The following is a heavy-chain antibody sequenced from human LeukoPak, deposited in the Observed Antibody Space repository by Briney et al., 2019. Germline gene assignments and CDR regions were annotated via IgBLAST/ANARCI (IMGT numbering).Heavy chain of an antibody. V-gene: IGHV3-21*01. J-gene: IGHJ4*02. CDR1: GFTFSTYS. CDR3: ARLTGVVNAFDY. CDR2: ISSGSSDI. D-gene: IGHD5-18*01. Sequence: PGGSLRLSCAASGFTFSTYSMTWVRQAPGKGLEWASSISSGSSDISYADSVKGRFTISRDNAKYSLYLQVNSLRAEDTAVYYCARLTGVVNAFDYWGQGTLFTVSS.